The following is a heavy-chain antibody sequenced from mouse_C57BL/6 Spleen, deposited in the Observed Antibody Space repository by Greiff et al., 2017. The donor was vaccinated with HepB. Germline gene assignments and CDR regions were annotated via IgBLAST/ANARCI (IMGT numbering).Heavy chain of an antibody. V-gene: IGHV1-81*01. J-gene: IGHJ3*01. CDR2: IYPRSGNT. D-gene: IGHD2-4*01. CDR3: AQRNDYDVWFAY. Sequence: QVHVKQSGAELARPGASVKLSCKASGYTFTSYGISWVKQRTGQGLEWIGEIYPRSGNTYYNEKFKGKATLTADKSSSTAYMELRSLTSEDSAVYFCAQRNDYDVWFAYWGQGTLVTVSA. CDR1: GYTFTSYG.